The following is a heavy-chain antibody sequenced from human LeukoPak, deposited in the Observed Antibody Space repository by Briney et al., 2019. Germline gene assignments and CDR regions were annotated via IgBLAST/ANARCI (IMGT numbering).Heavy chain of an antibody. CDR3: ARSSRGDAINFGY. Sequence: PGGSLRLSCAASGFTFSSYWMHWVRQAPGKGLVWVSRLNSDGSSTSYADSVKGRFTISRDNAKNTLYLQMNSLRAEDTAVYYCARSSRGDAINFGYWGQGTLVTVSS. CDR2: LNSDGSST. J-gene: IGHJ4*02. V-gene: IGHV3-74*01. D-gene: IGHD2-21*02. CDR1: GFTFSSYW.